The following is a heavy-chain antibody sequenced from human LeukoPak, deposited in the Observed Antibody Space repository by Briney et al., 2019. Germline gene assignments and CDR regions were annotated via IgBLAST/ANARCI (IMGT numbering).Heavy chain of an antibody. J-gene: IGHJ2*01. CDR1: GFTFSSYS. Sequence: GGSLRLSCAASGFTFSSYSMNWVRQAPGKGLEWVSILYSGSDTYYADSVEGRFIISRDSSKNTLFLQMNDLRVEDTAVYYCARVGDHFHWYLDLWGRGTLVTISS. V-gene: IGHV3-53*01. D-gene: IGHD3-3*02. CDR2: LYSGSDT. CDR3: ARVGDHFHWYLDL.